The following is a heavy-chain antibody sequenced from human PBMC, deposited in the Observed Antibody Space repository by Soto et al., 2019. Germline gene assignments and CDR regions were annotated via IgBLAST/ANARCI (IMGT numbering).Heavy chain of an antibody. Sequence: PGGSLRLSCAASGFTFSSYSMNWVRQAPGKGLEWVSSITSSGSHMYLADSVKGRFTVSRDSAKNSLHLQMNTLRAEDTAVYYCARSRYCSGGSCYSTFYYFDYWGQGTLVTAPQ. CDR1: GFTFSSYS. D-gene: IGHD2-15*01. CDR2: ITSSGSHM. J-gene: IGHJ4*02. V-gene: IGHV3-21*01. CDR3: ARSRYCSGGSCYSTFYYFDY.